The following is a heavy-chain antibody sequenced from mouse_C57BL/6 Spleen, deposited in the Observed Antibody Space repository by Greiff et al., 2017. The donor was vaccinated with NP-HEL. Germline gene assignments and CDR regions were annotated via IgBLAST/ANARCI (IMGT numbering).Heavy chain of an antibody. V-gene: IGHV3-6*01. Sequence: EVKLMESGPGLVKPSQSLSLTCSVTGYSITSGYYWNWIRQFPGNKLEWMGYISYDGSNNYNPSLKNRISITRDTSKNQFFLKLNSVTTEDTATYYCAREDYGSSRFDYWGQGTTLTVSS. CDR2: ISYDGSN. D-gene: IGHD1-1*01. CDR3: AREDYGSSRFDY. CDR1: GYSITSGYY. J-gene: IGHJ2*01.